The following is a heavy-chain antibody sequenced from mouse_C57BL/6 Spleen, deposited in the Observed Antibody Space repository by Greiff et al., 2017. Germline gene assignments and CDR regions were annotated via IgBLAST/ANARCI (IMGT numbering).Heavy chain of an antibody. CDR1: GYTFTSYW. CDR3: AKSWLDSPFAY. V-gene: IGHV1-55*01. CDR2: IYPGSGST. D-gene: IGHD3-2*01. Sequence: VQLHQPGAELVKPGASVKMSCKASGYTFTSYWITWVKQRPGQGLAWIGDIYPGSGSTNYNEKFKSKATLTVDTSSSTAYMQLSSLTSEDSAVYYCAKSWLDSPFAYWGQGTLVTVSA. J-gene: IGHJ3*01.